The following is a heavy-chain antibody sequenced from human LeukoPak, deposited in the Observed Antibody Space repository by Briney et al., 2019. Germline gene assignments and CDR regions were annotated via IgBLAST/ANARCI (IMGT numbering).Heavy chain of an antibody. CDR1: GYTFTSYA. CDR2: INAGNGNT. CDR3: ARARNDYGDYEPDP. J-gene: IGHJ5*02. V-gene: IGHV1-3*01. D-gene: IGHD4-17*01. Sequence: ASVKVSCKASGYTFTSYAMHWVRQAPGQRLEWMGWINAGNGNTKYSQKFQGRVTMTRNTSISTAYMELSSLRSEDTAVYYCARARNDYGDYEPDPWGQGTLVTVSS.